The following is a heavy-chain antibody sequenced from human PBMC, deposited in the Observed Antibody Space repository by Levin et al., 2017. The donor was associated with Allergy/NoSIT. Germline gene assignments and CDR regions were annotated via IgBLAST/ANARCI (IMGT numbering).Heavy chain of an antibody. CDR1: GYSFTDFY. D-gene: IGHD1-26*01. CDR3: ARSLVGATFDF. J-gene: IGHJ4*01. V-gene: IGHV1-2*02. CDR2: INPDSGGI. Sequence: PLASVKVSCKSSGYSFTDFYVHWVRQAPGLGLEWMGLINPDSGGIKYAPKFQGRVTMTRDTSIRTVYMEVTRLRSDDTAVYYCARSLVGATFDFWGQGTLVTVSS.